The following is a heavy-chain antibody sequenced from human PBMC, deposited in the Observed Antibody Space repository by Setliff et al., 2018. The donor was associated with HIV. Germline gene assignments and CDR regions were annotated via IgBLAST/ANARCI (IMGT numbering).Heavy chain of an antibody. CDR1: EFPFSSHT. Sequence: QPGGSLRPSCAASEFPFSSHTMHWVRQAPGKGLEWVGVISYDGRNKYYADSVRGRFTISRDNSKNTLYLQMNSLRTEDTAVYYCAREMPMIYWYFDLWGRGTLVTVSS. V-gene: IGHV3-30*04. CDR3: AREMPMIYWYFDL. D-gene: IGHD3-22*01. J-gene: IGHJ2*01. CDR2: ISYDGRNK.